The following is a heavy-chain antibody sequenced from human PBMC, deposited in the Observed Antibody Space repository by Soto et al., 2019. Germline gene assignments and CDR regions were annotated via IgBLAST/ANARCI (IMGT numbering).Heavy chain of an antibody. CDR2: ISYDGSNK. CDR1: GFTFSSYG. CDR3: AEDGLRLLEWLAFYGMDV. J-gene: IGHJ6*02. Sequence: QVQLVESGGGVVQPGRSLRLSCAASGFTFSSYGMHWVRQAPGKGLEWVAVISYDGSNKYYADSVKGRFTISRDNSKNTLYLQLNSLRAEDTAVDYCAEDGLRLLEWLAFYGMDVWGQGTTVTVS. V-gene: IGHV3-30*18. D-gene: IGHD3-3*01.